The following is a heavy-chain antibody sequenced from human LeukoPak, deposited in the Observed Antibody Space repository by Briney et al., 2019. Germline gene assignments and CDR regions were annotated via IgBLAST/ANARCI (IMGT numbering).Heavy chain of an antibody. Sequence: GGSLRLSCAASGFSFSDYWMSWVRQAPGKGLEWVANIKKDGSEKYYVDSVKGRFTISRDNAKNSLYLEMNSLRAEDTAVYYCARDTRYVMDVWGQGTTVTVSS. CDR2: IKKDGSEK. CDR1: GFSFSDYW. V-gene: IGHV3-7*01. CDR3: ARDTRYVMDV. J-gene: IGHJ6*02. D-gene: IGHD1-14*01.